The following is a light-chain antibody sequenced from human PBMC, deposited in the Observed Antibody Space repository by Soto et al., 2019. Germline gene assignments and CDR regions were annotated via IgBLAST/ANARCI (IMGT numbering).Light chain of an antibody. CDR3: QQYGSSRFT. V-gene: IGKV3-20*01. CDR1: QSISSSY. CDR2: GAS. J-gene: IGKJ3*01. Sequence: EIVLTQSPGTLSLSPGERATISCRASQSISSSYLAWYQQKPGQAPRLLVYGASSRATGTPDRFSGSGSGTDFTLTISRLEPEDFAVYYCQQYGSSRFTFGPGTKVDI.